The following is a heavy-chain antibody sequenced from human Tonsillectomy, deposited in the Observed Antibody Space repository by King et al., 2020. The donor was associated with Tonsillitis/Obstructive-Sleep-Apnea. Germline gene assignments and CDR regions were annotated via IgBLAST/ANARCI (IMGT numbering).Heavy chain of an antibody. CDR2: INPSGGST. CDR1: GYTFTSYY. Sequence: EQLVQSGAEVKKPGASVKVSCKASGYTFTSYYMHWVRQAPGQGLEWMGIINPSGGSTSYAQKFQGRVTMTRDTSTSTVYMELTSLRSEDTAVYYCARDHVLTYYDILTGPSYFDYWGQGTLVTVSS. V-gene: IGHV1-46*01. D-gene: IGHD3-9*01. J-gene: IGHJ4*02. CDR3: ARDHVLTYYDILTGPSYFDY.